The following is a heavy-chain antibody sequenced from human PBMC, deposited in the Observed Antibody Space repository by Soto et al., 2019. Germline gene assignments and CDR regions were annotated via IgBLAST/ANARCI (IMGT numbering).Heavy chain of an antibody. CDR3: VRIGLAYYGMDV. CDR1: GFTFSSYA. V-gene: IGHV3-23*01. CDR2: ISGSGGST. J-gene: IGHJ6*02. Sequence: LRLSCAASGFTFSSYAMSWVRQAPGKGLEWVSAISGSGGSTYYADSVKGRFTISRDNSKNTLYLQMNSLRAEDTAVYYCVRIGLAYYGMDVWGQGTTVTVSS. D-gene: IGHD2-15*01.